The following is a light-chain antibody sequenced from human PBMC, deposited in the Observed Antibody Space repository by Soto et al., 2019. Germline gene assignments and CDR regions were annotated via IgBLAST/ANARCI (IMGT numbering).Light chain of an antibody. Sequence: EIVMTHSPATLSVSPGERATLSCRASQSVSNNLAWYQQKPGQAPRLLIYGASTRATAIPARFSGSGSGTEFTLTISSLQPEDFAVYFCQQYDNWPYTFGQGTKLEIK. J-gene: IGKJ2*01. CDR1: QSVSNN. CDR2: GAS. CDR3: QQYDNWPYT. V-gene: IGKV3-15*01.